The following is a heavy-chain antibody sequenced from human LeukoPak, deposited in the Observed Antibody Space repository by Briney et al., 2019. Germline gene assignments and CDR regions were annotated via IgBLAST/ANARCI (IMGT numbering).Heavy chain of an antibody. CDR1: GFTFSSYS. D-gene: IGHD1-26*01. V-gene: IGHV3-21*01. CDR3: ARDGGSYRPGDY. J-gene: IGHJ4*02. Sequence: PGGSLRLSCAASGFTFSSYSMNWVRQAPGKGLEWVSSISSSSSYIYYADSVKGRFTISRDNAKNSLYLQMNSLRAEDTAVYYCARDGGSYRPGDYWGQGTLVTVSS. CDR2: ISSSSSYI.